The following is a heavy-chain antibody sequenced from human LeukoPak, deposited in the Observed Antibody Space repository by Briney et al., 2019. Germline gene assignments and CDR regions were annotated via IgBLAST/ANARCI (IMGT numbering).Heavy chain of an antibody. CDR1: EFTFSSYN. CDR2: ISTDGSYT. Sequence: GGSLRLSCVGTEFTFSSYNMNWVRQAPGKGLEWVSSISTDGSYTYYADSVKGRFTVSRDNAQKSVYLQMNSLRADDTAVYYCARNADDALDIWGQGTTVTVSS. D-gene: IGHD1-1*01. V-gene: IGHV3-21*01. J-gene: IGHJ3*02. CDR3: ARNADDALDI.